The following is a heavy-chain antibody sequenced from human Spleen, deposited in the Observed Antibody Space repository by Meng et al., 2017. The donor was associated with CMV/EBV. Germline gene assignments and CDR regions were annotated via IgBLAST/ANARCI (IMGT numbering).Heavy chain of an antibody. J-gene: IGHJ4*02. CDR3: ARGNYYDKFDH. V-gene: IGHV1-2*02. CDR2: INPNSGGT. D-gene: IGHD3-22*01. CDR1: GYNFTGYY. Sequence: ASVKVSCKASGYNFTGYYIHWVRQAPGQGLEWMGWINPNSGGTNYAQKFQGRITMTRDTSTSTVYMELSSLRSEDTAVYYCARGNYYDKFDHWGQGTLVTVSS.